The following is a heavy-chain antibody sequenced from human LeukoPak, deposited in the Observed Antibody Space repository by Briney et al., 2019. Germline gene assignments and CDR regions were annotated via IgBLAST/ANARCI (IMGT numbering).Heavy chain of an antibody. D-gene: IGHD3-10*01. CDR1: GFRFSSYA. V-gene: IGHV3-23*01. Sequence: PGGSLRLACAASGFRFSSYAMSWVRQAPGKGLEWVSAISGSGVSTYYADSVKGRFTISRDNSKNTLYLQMNSLRAEDTAVYYCTRITMVRGENYFDYWGQGTLVTVSS. CDR2: ISGSGVST. J-gene: IGHJ4*02. CDR3: TRITMVRGENYFDY.